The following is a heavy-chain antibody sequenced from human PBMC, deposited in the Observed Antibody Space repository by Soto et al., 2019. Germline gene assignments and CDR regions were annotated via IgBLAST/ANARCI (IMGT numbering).Heavy chain of an antibody. Sequence: QVQLVESGGGVVQPGRSLRLSCAASGFTFSSYGMHWVRQAPGKGLEWVAVIWYDGSNKYYADSVKGRFTISRDNSKNTLYRQLNRLRAEDTAVYYCASDPAGYYFDYWGQGTLVTVSS. CDR3: ASDPAGYYFDY. J-gene: IGHJ4*02. CDR2: IWYDGSNK. V-gene: IGHV3-33*01. D-gene: IGHD2-2*01. CDR1: GFTFSSYG.